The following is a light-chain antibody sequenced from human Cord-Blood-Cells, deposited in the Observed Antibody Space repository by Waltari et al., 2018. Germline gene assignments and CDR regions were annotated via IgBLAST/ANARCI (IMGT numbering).Light chain of an antibody. Sequence: QSALTQPASVSGSPGQSITISCTGTSRDVGGYNYVSWYQQHPGKAPKLMIYEVSNRPSGGSNRFSGSKSGNTASLTISGLQAEDEADYYCSSYTSSSTYVFGTGTKVTVL. J-gene: IGLJ1*01. CDR1: SRDVGGYNY. CDR2: EVS. V-gene: IGLV2-14*01. CDR3: SSYTSSSTYV.